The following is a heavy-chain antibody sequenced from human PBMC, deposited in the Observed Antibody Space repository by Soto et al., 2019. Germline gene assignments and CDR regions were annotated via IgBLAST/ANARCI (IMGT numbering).Heavy chain of an antibody. V-gene: IGHV3-23*01. J-gene: IGHJ4*02. Sequence: EVQLLESGGGLVQPGGSLRLSCAASGFTFSDYAMSWVRQAPGQGLEWVSSISGSGADTYYIDSVKGRFTISRDNSKNSLFLQMNSQRAEDTAVYFCARLMGGSTSSWLFDFWGQGTLVTVSS. D-gene: IGHD6-6*01. CDR1: GFTFSDYA. CDR2: ISGSGADT. CDR3: ARLMGGSTSSWLFDF.